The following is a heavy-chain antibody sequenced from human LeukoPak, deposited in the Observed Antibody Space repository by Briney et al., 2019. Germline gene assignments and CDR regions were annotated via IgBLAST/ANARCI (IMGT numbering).Heavy chain of an antibody. V-gene: IGHV4-61*02. Sequence: PSETLSLTCTVSGDSISSGSYYWSWIRQPAGKGLEWIGRIYTSESTNYNPSLKSRVTISADTSKNQFSLKLSSVTAADTAVYYCARGKVATGSSGYNRWDAFDIWGQGTMVTVSS. CDR3: ARGKVATGSSGYNRWDAFDI. CDR1: GDSISSGSYY. CDR2: IYTSEST. J-gene: IGHJ3*02. D-gene: IGHD3-22*01.